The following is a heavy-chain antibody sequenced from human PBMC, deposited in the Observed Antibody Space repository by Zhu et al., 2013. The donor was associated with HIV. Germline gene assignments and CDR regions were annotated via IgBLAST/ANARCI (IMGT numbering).Heavy chain of an antibody. D-gene: IGHD5-12*01. CDR1: GDTFYFP. J-gene: IGHJ4*02. CDR2: IIPIFGTA. CDR3: ARVGYSGYEDNRWASQIDY. V-gene: IGHV1-69*01. Sequence: QVQLVHSGAEVKKPGSSVKVSCKASGDTFYFPISWVRQAPGQGLEWMGGIIPIFGTANYAQKFQGRVTITADESTSTAYMELSSLRSEDTAVYYCARVGYSGYEDNRWASQIDYWGQGTLVTVSS.